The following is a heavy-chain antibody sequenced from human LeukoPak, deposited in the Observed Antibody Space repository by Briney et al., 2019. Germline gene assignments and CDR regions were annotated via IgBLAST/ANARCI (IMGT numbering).Heavy chain of an antibody. CDR1: GFTFSSYA. Sequence: GGSLRLSCAASGFTFSSYAMSWVRQAPGKGLEWVSAISGSGGSTYYADPVKGRFTISRDNSKNTLYLQMNSLRAEDTAVYYCAKTKKGSYLAFDIWGQGTMVTVSS. J-gene: IGHJ3*02. CDR2: ISGSGGST. V-gene: IGHV3-23*01. CDR3: AKTKKGSYLAFDI.